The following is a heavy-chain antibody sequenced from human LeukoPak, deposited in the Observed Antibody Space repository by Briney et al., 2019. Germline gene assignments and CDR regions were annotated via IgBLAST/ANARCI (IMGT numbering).Heavy chain of an antibody. CDR3: ARDSPTYYDFWSGLGGMDV. Sequence: GGSLRLSCAASEFTVSTNYMSWVRQAPGKGLEWVSVIYSGGSTFYADSVKGRFTISRDNSKNTLYLQMNSLRAEDTAVYYCARDSPTYYDFWSGLGGMDVWGQGTTVTVSS. V-gene: IGHV3-66*02. J-gene: IGHJ6*02. CDR1: EFTVSTNY. D-gene: IGHD3-3*01. CDR2: IYSGGST.